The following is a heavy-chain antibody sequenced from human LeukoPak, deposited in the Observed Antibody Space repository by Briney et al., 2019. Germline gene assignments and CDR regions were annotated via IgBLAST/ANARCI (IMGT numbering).Heavy chain of an antibody. CDR3: AKNGDRGAYCSGGSCYPYYYYYMDV. D-gene: IGHD2-15*01. Sequence: GGSLRLSCAASGFTFSSYWMHWVRQAPGKGLVWVSRINSDGSSTRYADSVKGRFTISRDNTKNTLFLQVNSLRAEDTAIYYCAKNGDRGAYCSGGSCYPYYYYYMDVWGKGTTVTISS. CDR2: INSDGSST. J-gene: IGHJ6*03. V-gene: IGHV3-74*01. CDR1: GFTFSSYW.